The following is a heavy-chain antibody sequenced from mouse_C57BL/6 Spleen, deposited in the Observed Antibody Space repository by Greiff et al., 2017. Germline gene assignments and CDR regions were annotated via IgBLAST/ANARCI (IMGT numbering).Heavy chain of an antibody. V-gene: IGHV1-59*01. CDR3: AREALLRYYFDY. D-gene: IGHD1-1*01. Sequence: VQLQQPGAELVRPGASVKLSCKASGYTFTSYWMHWVKQRPGQGLEWIGVIDPSDSYTNYNQKFKGKATLTVETSSSTAYMQLSSLTSEDSAVYYCAREALLRYYFDYWGQGTTLTVSS. CDR1: GYTFTSYW. J-gene: IGHJ2*01. CDR2: IDPSDSYT.